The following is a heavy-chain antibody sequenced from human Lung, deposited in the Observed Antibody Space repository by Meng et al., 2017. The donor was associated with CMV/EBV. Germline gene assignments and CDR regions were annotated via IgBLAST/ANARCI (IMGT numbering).Heavy chain of an antibody. Sequence: GESLKISCAASRFTFGTYWMTWVRQAPGKGLERVATIKEDGSEKYYVDSVKGRFAISRDNAQNSLYLQMDSLRAEDTAVYYCARGRFAFDFWGQGTLVTVSS. V-gene: IGHV3-7*01. D-gene: IGHD3-16*01. CDR1: RFTFGTYW. CDR3: ARGRFAFDF. CDR2: IKEDGSEK. J-gene: IGHJ4*02.